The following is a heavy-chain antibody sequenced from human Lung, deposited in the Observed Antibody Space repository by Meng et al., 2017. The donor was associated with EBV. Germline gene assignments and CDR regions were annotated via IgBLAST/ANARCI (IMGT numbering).Heavy chain of an antibody. Sequence: QVQVVQAGAGVKRPGASVKVSCKASGYTFTSYAFIWVRQAPGQGLEWMGWISAYNGNTKYGQKLQGRVIMTTDTHTSTAFMELRSLRSDDTAVYYCARGTPGRSYSDYWGQGTLVTVSS. J-gene: IGHJ4*02. CDR2: ISAYNGNT. CDR1: GYTFTSYA. V-gene: IGHV1-18*01. D-gene: IGHD3-10*01. CDR3: ARGTPGRSYSDY.